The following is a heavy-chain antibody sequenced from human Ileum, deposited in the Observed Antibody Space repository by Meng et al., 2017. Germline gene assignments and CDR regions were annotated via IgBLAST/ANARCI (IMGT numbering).Heavy chain of an antibody. Sequence: GESLKISCKASGYRFTQYWIGWVRQMPGKGLEWMGIISPSESDVRYSPSFQGQVTISADKSISTAYLHWSSLKASDIAMYYCARVKTIRDPFDYWGQGTLVTSPQ. V-gene: IGHV5-51*01. D-gene: IGHD3-10*01. J-gene: IGHJ4*02. CDR2: ISPSESDV. CDR1: GYRFTQYW. CDR3: ARVKTIRDPFDY.